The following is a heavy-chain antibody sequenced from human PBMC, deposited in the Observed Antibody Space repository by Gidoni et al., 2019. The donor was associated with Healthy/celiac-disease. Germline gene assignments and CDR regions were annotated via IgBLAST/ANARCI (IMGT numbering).Heavy chain of an antibody. CDR2: INSKTDGGTT. J-gene: IGHJ4*02. V-gene: IGHV3-15*01. D-gene: IGHD3-10*01. Sequence: EVQLVESGGGLVKPGGYVRLSCAASGFTFSNAWMSWGRQAPGKGLGWSGRINSKTDGGTTDYAAPVKGRFTISSYDSNNTLYLQMNSLKTEDTAVYYCTGSIRPLSVYGSGSYPDYWGQGTLVTVSS. CDR3: TGSIRPLSVYGSGSYPDY. CDR1: GFTFSNAW.